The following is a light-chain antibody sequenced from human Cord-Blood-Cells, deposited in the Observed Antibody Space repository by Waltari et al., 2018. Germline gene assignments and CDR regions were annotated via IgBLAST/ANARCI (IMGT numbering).Light chain of an antibody. CDR3: QQYYSTPIT. V-gene: IGKV4-1*01. J-gene: IGKJ5*01. CDR2: WAS. CDR1: QRVLYSSNNKNY. Sequence: DIVMTQSPDSLAVSLGERATINCKSSQRVLYSSNNKNYLAWYQQKPGHPPKLLIYWASTRESWVPDLFSGSGSGTDFTLTISSLQAEDVAVYYCQQYYSTPITFGQGTRLEIK.